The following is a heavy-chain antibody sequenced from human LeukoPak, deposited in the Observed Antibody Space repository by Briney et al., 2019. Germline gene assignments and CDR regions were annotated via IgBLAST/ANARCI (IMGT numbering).Heavy chain of an antibody. D-gene: IGHD3-22*01. CDR1: GFTVSSNY. V-gene: IGHV3-53*01. Sequence: GGSLRLSCAASGFTVSSNYMSWVRQAPGKGLDWVSVIYSGGDTYYADSVKGRFTISRDNSKNTLYLQMNSLRAEDTAVYYCARIPIVVITSGGYWGQGTLVTVSS. CDR3: ARIPIVVITSGGY. J-gene: IGHJ4*02. CDR2: IYSGGDT.